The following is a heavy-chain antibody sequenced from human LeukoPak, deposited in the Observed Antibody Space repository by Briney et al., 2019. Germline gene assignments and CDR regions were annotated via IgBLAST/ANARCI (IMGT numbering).Heavy chain of an antibody. CDR2: IYYSGST. V-gene: IGHV4-59*01. J-gene: IGHJ5*02. D-gene: IGHD2-2*01. Sequence: SETLSLTCTVSGGSISSYYWSWIRQPPGKGLGWSGYIYYSGSTSYNPSLKSRVTISVDTSKNQFSLKLSSVTAADTAVYYCARDRRKAAATVGWFDPWGQGTLVTVSS. CDR1: GGSISSYY. CDR3: ARDRRKAAATVGWFDP.